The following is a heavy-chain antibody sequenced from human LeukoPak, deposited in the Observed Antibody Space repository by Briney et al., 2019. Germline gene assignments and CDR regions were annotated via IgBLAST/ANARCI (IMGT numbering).Heavy chain of an antibody. CDR2: IKHSGST. V-gene: IGHV4-34*01. D-gene: IGHD6-13*01. Sequence: PSETLSLTCAVYGGSFSGYYWSWIRQPPGKGLEWIGEIKHSGSTNYNPSLKSRVTISVDTSKNQFSLKLSSVTAADTAVYYCARMYSSSWYLGYYYYYMDVWGKGTTVTISS. CDR3: ARMYSSSWYLGYYYYYMDV. CDR1: GGSFSGYY. J-gene: IGHJ6*03.